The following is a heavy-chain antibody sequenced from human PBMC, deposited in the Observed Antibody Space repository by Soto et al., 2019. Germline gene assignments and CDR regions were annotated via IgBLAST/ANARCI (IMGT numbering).Heavy chain of an antibody. V-gene: IGHV3-30-3*01. J-gene: IGHJ4*02. CDR3: AGGSGAYSHYYFDY. CDR1: GFTFSNYP. CDR2: ISSDGGNK. Sequence: QVQLVESGGGVVQPGRSLRLSCAASGFTFSNYPMHWVRQAPGKGLEWMAVISSDGGNKYYADSVKGRFTISRDSSKNTLYLQMNSLRPEDTAIFYCAGGSGAYSHYYFDYWGQGTLVTVSS. D-gene: IGHD5-18*01.